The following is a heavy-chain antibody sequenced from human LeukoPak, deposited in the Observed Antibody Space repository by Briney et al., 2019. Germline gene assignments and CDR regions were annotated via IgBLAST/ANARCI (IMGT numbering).Heavy chain of an antibody. CDR2: IIPIFGTA. Sequence: ASVKVSCKASGGTFSSYAISWVRQAPGQGLEWMGGIIPIFGTANYAQKFQGRVTITADESTSTAYMELSSLRSEDTAVYYCARSMVRGVEQFDYWGQGTLVTVSS. CDR3: ARSMVRGVEQFDY. D-gene: IGHD3-10*01. V-gene: IGHV1-69*13. J-gene: IGHJ4*02. CDR1: GGTFSSYA.